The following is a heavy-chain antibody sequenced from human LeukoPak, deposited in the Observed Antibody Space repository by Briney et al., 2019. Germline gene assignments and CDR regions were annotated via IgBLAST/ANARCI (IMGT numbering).Heavy chain of an antibody. D-gene: IGHD4-11*01. CDR2: MWYDGSNK. Sequence: GGSLRLSCAASGLTFNSYGMHWVRQAPGKGLEWVAVMWYDGSNKYYADSVKGRFTISRDDSKNTLYLQMNSLRAEDTAMYYCARGLPPVMKYYFDYWGQGTLVTVSS. J-gene: IGHJ4*02. CDR3: ARGLPPVMKYYFDY. V-gene: IGHV3-33*01. CDR1: GLTFNSYG.